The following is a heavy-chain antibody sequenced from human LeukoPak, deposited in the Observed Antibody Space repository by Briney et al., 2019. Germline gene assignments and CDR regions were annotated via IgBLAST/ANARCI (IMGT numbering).Heavy chain of an antibody. CDR2: INPNSGGT. J-gene: IGHJ3*02. CDR1: GYTFTGYY. D-gene: IGHD6-13*01. CDR3: ARDRDSSRWPLGAFDI. V-gene: IGHV1-2*02. Sequence: GASVKVSCKASGYTFTGYYMHWVRQAPGQGLEWMGWINPNSGGTNYAQKFQGRVTMTRDTSISTAYMELSRLRSDDTAVYYCARDRDSSRWPLGAFDIWGQGTMVTLSS.